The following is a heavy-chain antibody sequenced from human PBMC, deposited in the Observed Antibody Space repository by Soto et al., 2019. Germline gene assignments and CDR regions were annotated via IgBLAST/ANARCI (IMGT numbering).Heavy chain of an antibody. V-gene: IGHV3-30-3*01. CDR2: ISYDGSNK. CDR1: GFTFSSYA. CDR3: ASHTVTRAGWYFDL. Sequence: QVQLVESGGGVVQPGRSLRLSCAASGFTFSSYAMHWVRQAPGKGLEWVAVISYDGSNKYYADSVKGRFNISRDNSKNTLYLHMNCLRAEDTAVYYCASHTVTRAGWYFDLWGRGTLVPVSS. J-gene: IGHJ2*01. D-gene: IGHD4-17*01.